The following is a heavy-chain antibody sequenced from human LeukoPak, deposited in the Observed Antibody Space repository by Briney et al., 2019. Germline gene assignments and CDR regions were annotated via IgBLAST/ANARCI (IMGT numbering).Heavy chain of an antibody. J-gene: IGHJ6*03. CDR3: AKALTSYYNYMDV. V-gene: IGHV3-23*01. CDR2: ISGSGSST. CDR1: GFTFSSYA. Sequence: GGSLRLSCAASGFTFSSYAMSWVRQAPGKGLEWVSDISGSGSSTYYADSVKGRFTISRDTSKVTLYLQMNSLRAEDTAVYYCAKALTSYYNYMDVWGKGTTVTVSS.